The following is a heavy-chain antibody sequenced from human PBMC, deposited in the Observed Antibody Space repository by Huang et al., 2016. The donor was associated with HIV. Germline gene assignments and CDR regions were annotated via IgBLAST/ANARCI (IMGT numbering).Heavy chain of an antibody. CDR1: GFIFNDFA. D-gene: IGHD4-17*01. V-gene: IGHV3-49*03. CDR3: SPSGDDYFYFYMDV. J-gene: IGHJ6*03. Sequence: QLVESGGDSVQSGRSLRLSCRGSGFIFNDFAINWFRQSTGKWLGWIGFVRSKAFGGASKSAPSVKDRFNVSRDEAKNVAFLQMDNLQVDDTAIYYCSPSGDDYFYFYMDVWGNGTTVIVS. CDR2: VRSKAFGGAS.